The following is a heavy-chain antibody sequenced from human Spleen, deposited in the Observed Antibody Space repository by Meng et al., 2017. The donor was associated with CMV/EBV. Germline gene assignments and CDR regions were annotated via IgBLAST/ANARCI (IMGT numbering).Heavy chain of an antibody. D-gene: IGHD3-3*01. V-gene: IGHV3-30*02. CDR2: IRFDGNNK. CDR1: GFTFSSYG. CDR3: AKDPAALRFLEKYYFDF. Sequence: GGSLRLSCAASGFTFSSYGMHWVRQAPGKGLEWVAFIRFDGNNKYYADFLKGRFTTSRDNSKNTLYLQMNSLRAEDTAVYYCAKDPAALRFLEKYYFDFWGQGTLVTVSS. J-gene: IGHJ4*02.